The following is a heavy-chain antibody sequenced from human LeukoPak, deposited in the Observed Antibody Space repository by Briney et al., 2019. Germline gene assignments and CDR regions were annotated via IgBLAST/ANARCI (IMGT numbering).Heavy chain of an antibody. J-gene: IGHJ4*02. CDR2: ISDSGGST. V-gene: IGHV3-23*01. CDR1: GFTFSSDA. D-gene: IGHD2-2*02. Sequence: GGSLRLSCAASGFTFSSDAMSWVRQAPGKGLEWVSAISDSGGSTHYADFVKGRFTISRDNSKSTLYLQMNSLRAEDTAVYYCVGDIVVVPAAIIGWGQGTLVTVSS. CDR3: VGDIVVVPAAIIG.